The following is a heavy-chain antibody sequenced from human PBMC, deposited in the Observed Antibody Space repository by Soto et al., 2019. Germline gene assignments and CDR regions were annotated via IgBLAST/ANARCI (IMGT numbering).Heavy chain of an antibody. V-gene: IGHV1-69*06. CDR1: GGTFSSYA. CDR2: IIPIFGTA. J-gene: IGHJ4*02. D-gene: IGHD3-22*01. Sequence: GASVKVSCKASGGTFSSYAISWVRQAPGQGLEWMGGIIPIFGTANYAQKFQGRVTITADKSTSTAYMELSSLRSEDTAVYYCATPRFDSSGYRGGYYFDYWGQGTLVTVSS. CDR3: ATPRFDSSGYRGGYYFDY.